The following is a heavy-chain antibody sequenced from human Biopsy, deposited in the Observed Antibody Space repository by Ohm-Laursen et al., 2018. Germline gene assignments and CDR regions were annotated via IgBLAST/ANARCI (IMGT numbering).Heavy chain of an antibody. J-gene: IGHJ4*02. CDR2: INQAGTT. V-gene: IGHV4-34*08. CDR3: GNEVHGRDY. CDR1: GKTFSDYQ. Sequence: GILSLTCAVFGKTFSDYQWSWIRQPPGKGLEWIGQINQAGTTNYNPSLKSRVSISADASKYEFPLRLTSVTAADTAVYLCGNEVHGRDYWGLGAQVTVSS. D-gene: IGHD2-15*01.